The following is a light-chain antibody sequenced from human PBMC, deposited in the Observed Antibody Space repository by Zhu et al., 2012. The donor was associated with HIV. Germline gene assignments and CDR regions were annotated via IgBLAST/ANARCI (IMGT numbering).Light chain of an antibody. CDR2: RAP. CDR3: QQYHNWPPT. Sequence: ETLMTQSPATLSVSPGERGTLSCRASESVRTNLAWYQQKPGQPPRLLISRAPTRATAIPDRFSGSGFGTEFTLTISSLQSEDFAVYYCQQYHNWPPTFGQGTKVEVK. CDR1: ESVRTN. J-gene: IGKJ1*01. V-gene: IGKV3-15*01.